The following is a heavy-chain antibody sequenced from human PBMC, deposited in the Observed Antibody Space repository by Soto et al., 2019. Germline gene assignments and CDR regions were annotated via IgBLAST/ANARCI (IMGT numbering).Heavy chain of an antibody. Sequence: QVQLQESGPGLVKPSETLSLTCGVSGDSINNGFWWTWVRQPPGKGLEWIGEKHHSGSTNYNLSPRIRVPISLAKPKTHFSRNRSSVTAPDTAVYFCASRGGWWGLDVWGQGTTVTVSS. CDR1: GDSINNGFW. CDR3: ASRGGWWGLDV. J-gene: IGHJ6*02. V-gene: IGHV4-4*02. D-gene: IGHD6-19*01. CDR2: KHHSGST.